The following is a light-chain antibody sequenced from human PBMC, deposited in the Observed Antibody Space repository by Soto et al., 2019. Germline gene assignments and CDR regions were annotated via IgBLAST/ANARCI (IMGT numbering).Light chain of an antibody. CDR3: SSYTSSSPLV. CDR2: EVS. J-gene: IGLJ1*01. CDR1: SSDVGGYNY. Sequence: QSALTQPASVSGSPGQSITISCTGTSSDVGGYNYVSWYQHHPGKAPKLTIYEVSNRPSGVSNRFSGSKSGNTASLTISGLQAEDEADYYCSSYTSSSPLVFGTGTKVTVL. V-gene: IGLV2-14*01.